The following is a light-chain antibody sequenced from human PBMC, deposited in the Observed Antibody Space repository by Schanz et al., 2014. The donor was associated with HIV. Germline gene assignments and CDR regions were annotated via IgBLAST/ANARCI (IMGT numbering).Light chain of an antibody. J-gene: IGLJ1*01. V-gene: IGLV1-47*01. Sequence: QSVLTQPPSASGTPGQRVTISCSGSSSNIGSNSVYWYQQLPGTAPKLLVHGNNQRPSGVPDQFSVSKSGTSASLAISGLRPEDEADYYCAAWDASLNGYVVGTGTKLTGL. CDR1: SSNIGSNS. CDR2: GNN. CDR3: AAWDASLNGYV.